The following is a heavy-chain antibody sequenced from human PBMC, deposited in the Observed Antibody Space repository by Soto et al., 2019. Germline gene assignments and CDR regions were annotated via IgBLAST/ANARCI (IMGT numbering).Heavy chain of an antibody. CDR1: GGSISSYY. Sequence: QVQLQESGPGLVKPSETLSLTCTVSGGSISSYYWSWIRQPPGKGLEWIGYIYYSGITNYNPSLKSRVTISVDTSKNQFSLKLSSVTAADTAVYYCARGTVVTAGFDYWGQGTLVTVSS. CDR3: ARGTVVTAGFDY. D-gene: IGHD2-21*02. J-gene: IGHJ4*02. CDR2: IYYSGIT. V-gene: IGHV4-59*01.